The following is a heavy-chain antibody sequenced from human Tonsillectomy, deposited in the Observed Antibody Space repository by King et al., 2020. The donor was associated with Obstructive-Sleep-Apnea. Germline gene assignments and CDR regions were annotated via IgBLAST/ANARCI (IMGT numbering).Heavy chain of an antibody. CDR2: ISGSGDSI. CDR1: GFTFSSNA. V-gene: IGHV3-23*04. J-gene: IGHJ4*02. D-gene: IGHD2/OR15-2a*01. CDR3: AKGEYCGSSTCHSYFDY. Sequence: VQLVESGGALVQPGGSLRLSCAASGFTFSSNAMSWVRLSPGKGLEWVAAISGSGDSIYYADSVVGRFTISRDNSKNTLYLQMNSLGAEDTTVYYCAKGEYCGSSTCHSYFDYWGQGTLVTVSS.